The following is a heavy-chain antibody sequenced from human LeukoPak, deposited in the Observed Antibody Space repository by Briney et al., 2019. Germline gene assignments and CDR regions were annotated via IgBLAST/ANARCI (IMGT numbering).Heavy chain of an antibody. J-gene: IGHJ4*02. Sequence: SETLSLTCAVYGGSFSGYYWSWIRQPPGKGLEWIGEINHSGSTNYNPSLKSRVTISVDTSKNQFPLKLSSVTAADTAVYYCARLNNYYGSGSLSRWGQGTLVTVSS. CDR2: INHSGST. D-gene: IGHD3-10*01. CDR1: GGSFSGYY. CDR3: ARLNNYYGSGSLSR. V-gene: IGHV4-34*01.